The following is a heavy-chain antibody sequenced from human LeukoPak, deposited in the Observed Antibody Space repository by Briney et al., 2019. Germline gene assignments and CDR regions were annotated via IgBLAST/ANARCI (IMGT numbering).Heavy chain of an antibody. CDR2: ISYSGTT. Sequence: SETLSLTCTVSGGSISSYYWSWIRQPPGKGLEWIGYISYSGTTNYNPSLKSRVTISVAPSKNQFSLKLRSVTAPDTAVYYCARDSGNYFDYWGQGTLVTVSS. V-gene: IGHV4-59*01. J-gene: IGHJ4*02. CDR3: ARDSGNYFDY. D-gene: IGHD2-15*01. CDR1: GGSISSYY.